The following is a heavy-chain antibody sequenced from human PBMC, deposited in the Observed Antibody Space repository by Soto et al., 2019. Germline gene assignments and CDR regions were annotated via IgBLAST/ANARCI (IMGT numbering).Heavy chain of an antibody. V-gene: IGHV3-33*01. CDR2: IWYDGSNK. J-gene: IGHJ4*02. Sequence: QVQLVESGGGLVKPGGSLRLSCAASGFTFSSYGMHWVRQAPGKGLEWVAVIWYDGSNKYYADSVKGRFTISRDNSKNTLYLQMNSLRAEDTAVYYCARDTAATSMIPGHWGQGTLVTVSS. D-gene: IGHD2-15*01. CDR1: GFTFSSYG. CDR3: ARDTAATSMIPGH.